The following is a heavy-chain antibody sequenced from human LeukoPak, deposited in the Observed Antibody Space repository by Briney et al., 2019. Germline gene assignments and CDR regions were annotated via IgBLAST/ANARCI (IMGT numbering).Heavy chain of an antibody. J-gene: IGHJ4*02. CDR2: IYYSGTT. V-gene: IGHV4-39*01. D-gene: IGHD3-3*01. Sequence: PSETLSLTCTVSGGSISSSSYSWGWIRPPTGKGLEWIGSIYYSGTTYYNPSLKSRVTISVDTSKIQFSLKLSSVAATDTAVYFCARLRFDFWSGYTHPYFDYWGQGTLVTVSS. CDR1: GGSISSSSYS. CDR3: ARLRFDFWSGYTHPYFDY.